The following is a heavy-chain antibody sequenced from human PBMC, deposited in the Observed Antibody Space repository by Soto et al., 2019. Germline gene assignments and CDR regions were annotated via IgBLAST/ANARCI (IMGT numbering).Heavy chain of an antibody. Sequence: GSLRLSCAVSGFTFSAYWMHWVRQVPGKGLTWVSRISDDGSTATYADSVRGRFVISRDNAKNSPYLEMNTLRVDDSGLYYCARGQRVSSTGTGAHWGRGTLVTVSS. CDR3: ARGQRVSSTGTGAH. V-gene: IGHV3-74*01. J-gene: IGHJ4*02. CDR1: GFTFSAYW. CDR2: ISDDGSTA. D-gene: IGHD1-1*01.